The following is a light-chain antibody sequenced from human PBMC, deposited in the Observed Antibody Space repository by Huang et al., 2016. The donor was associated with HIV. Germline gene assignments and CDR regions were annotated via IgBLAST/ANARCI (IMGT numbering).Light chain of an antibody. CDR3: QQYNNWPKVFT. CDR2: GAS. V-gene: IGKV3-15*01. CDR1: QSVSSN. J-gene: IGKJ3*01. Sequence: EIVMTQSPATLSESPGERATLSCRASQSVSSNLAWYQQNPGQAPRLLIYGASTRATGIPARFSCSGSGTEFTLTISSLQSEDFAVYYCQQYNNWPKVFTFGPGTKVDIK.